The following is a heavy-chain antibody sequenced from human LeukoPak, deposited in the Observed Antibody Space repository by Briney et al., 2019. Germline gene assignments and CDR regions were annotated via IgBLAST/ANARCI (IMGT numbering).Heavy chain of an antibody. V-gene: IGHV4-59*01. D-gene: IGHD5-18*01. J-gene: IGHJ3*02. CDR2: IDYRGST. CDR1: GGSISTYY. Sequence: SETLSLTCTVSGGSISTYYWSWIRQPPGKGLEWIAYIDYRGSTTYNPSLRSRVTISVGTSRNQFSLKLRSVTAADTAVYYCARSRSGYSYDHAAFEIWGQGTMVTVSS. CDR3: ARSRSGYSYDHAAFEI.